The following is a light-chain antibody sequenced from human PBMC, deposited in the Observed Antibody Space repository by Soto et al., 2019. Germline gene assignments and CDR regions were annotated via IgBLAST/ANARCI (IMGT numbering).Light chain of an antibody. CDR3: QQCNSYSTYT. Sequence: DIQMTQSPSTLSASVGDRVTITCRASQSISNSLAWYQQKPGKAPKLLIYKASILEDGVPSRFSGSGSGTEFTLTISSLQPDDFATYYCQQCNSYSTYTFGQGTKLEI. CDR2: KAS. V-gene: IGKV1-5*03. CDR1: QSISNS. J-gene: IGKJ2*01.